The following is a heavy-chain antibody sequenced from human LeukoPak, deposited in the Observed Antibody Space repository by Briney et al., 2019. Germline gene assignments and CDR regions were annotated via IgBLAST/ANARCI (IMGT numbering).Heavy chain of an antibody. CDR1: GGSISSYY. CDR2: IYYSGST. Sequence: KASETLSLTCSVSGGSISSYYWSWIRQPPGKGLEWIGYIYYSGSTNYNPSLRSRVTISVDTSKNQFSLKLSSVTAADTAVYYCARSSEGRYYYDSSGFSYYYYYMDVWGKGTTVTISS. D-gene: IGHD3-22*01. J-gene: IGHJ6*03. CDR3: ARSSEGRYYYDSSGFSYYYYYMDV. V-gene: IGHV4-59*01.